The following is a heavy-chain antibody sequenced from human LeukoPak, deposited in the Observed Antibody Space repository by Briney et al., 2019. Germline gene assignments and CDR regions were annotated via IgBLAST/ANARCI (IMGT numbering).Heavy chain of an antibody. CDR2: IYPPDSET. D-gene: IGHD2-2*01. CDR1: GYSFTSSW. Sequence: GESLKISCKGSGYSFTSSWITWVRQMPGEGLECMGIIYPPDSETRYSPSFQGQVTISVDKSISSASLQWSSLKASDTAMSYCAIQGCGTTSCPTIECSGEGTQVTVSS. V-gene: IGHV5-51*01. J-gene: IGHJ4*02. CDR3: AIQGCGTTSCPTIEC.